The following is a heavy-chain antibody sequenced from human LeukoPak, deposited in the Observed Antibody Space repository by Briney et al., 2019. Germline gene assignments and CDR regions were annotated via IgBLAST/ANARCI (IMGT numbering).Heavy chain of an antibody. CDR1: GFTFSTYD. J-gene: IGHJ4*02. D-gene: IGHD2/OR15-2a*01. CDR2: LSRGESA. CDR3: ARAVGVVDCNTYSCKPYYFDY. Sequence: GGSLRLSCSASGFTFSTYDMSWVRQAPGKGLEWVSLLSRGESAFYADSVKGRFTLSRDSSNNTVFLHMNSLRAEDTAVYFCARAVGVVDCNTYSCKPYYFDYWGQGALVTVSS. V-gene: IGHV3-66*01.